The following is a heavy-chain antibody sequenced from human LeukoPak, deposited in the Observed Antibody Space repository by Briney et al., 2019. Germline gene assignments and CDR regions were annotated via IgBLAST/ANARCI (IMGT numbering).Heavy chain of an antibody. J-gene: IGHJ3*02. V-gene: IGHV5-51*01. CDR1: GYIFTSYW. CDR2: IYPGDSDT. Sequence: GASLQISCKGSGYIFTSYWIAWVRQVAGKGLEWMGIIYPGDSDTRYSPSFQGQVTISADKSISTAYLQWSSLKASDTAMYYCARSGSLGTFDIWGQGTMVTVSS. D-gene: IGHD1-26*01. CDR3: ARSGSLGTFDI.